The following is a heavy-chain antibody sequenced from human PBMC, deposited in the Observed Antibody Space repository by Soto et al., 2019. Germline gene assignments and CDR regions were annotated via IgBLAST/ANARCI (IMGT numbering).Heavy chain of an antibody. V-gene: IGHV3-30-3*01. J-gene: IGHJ6*02. CDR1: GFTFSSYA. Sequence: GGSLILSCAASGFTFSSYAMHWVRQAPGKGLEWVAVISYDGSNKYYADSVKGRFTISRDNSKNTLYLQMNSLRAEDTAVYYCEIESRVRCLEWSHQPKYYYYGMDVWGQGTPVTVSS. D-gene: IGHD3-3*01. CDR2: ISYDGSNK. CDR3: EIESRVRCLEWSHQPKYYYYGMDV.